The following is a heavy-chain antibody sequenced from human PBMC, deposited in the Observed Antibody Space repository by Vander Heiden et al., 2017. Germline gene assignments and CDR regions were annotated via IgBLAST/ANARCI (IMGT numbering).Heavy chain of an antibody. V-gene: IGHV3-21*01. CDR3: ASRIAARPGWFDP. Sequence: EVQLVESGGGLVKPGGSLRLSCAASGFTFSSYSMNWVRQAPGKGLEWVSSISSSSYIYYADSVKGRFTISRDNAKNSLYLQMNSLRAEDTAVYYCASRIAARPGWFDPWGQGTLVTVSS. CDR1: GFTFSSYS. J-gene: IGHJ5*02. D-gene: IGHD6-6*01. CDR2: ISSSSYI.